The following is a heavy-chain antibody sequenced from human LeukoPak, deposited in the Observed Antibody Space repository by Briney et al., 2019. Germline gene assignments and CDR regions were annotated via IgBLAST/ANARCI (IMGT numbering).Heavy chain of an antibody. CDR2: IIPIFGTA. CDR1: GGTFSSYA. Sequence: ASVKVSCKASGGTFSSYAISWVRQAPGQGLEWMGGIIPIFGTANYAQKFQGRVTITADESTSTAYMELSSLRSEDTAVYYCARVARAYCGGDCYSPFDYWGQGTLVTVSS. CDR3: ARVARAYCGGDCYSPFDY. D-gene: IGHD2-21*02. J-gene: IGHJ4*02. V-gene: IGHV1-69*13.